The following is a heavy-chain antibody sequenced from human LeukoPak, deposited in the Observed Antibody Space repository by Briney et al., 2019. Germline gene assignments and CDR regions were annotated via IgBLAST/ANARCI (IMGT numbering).Heavy chain of an antibody. Sequence: SQTLSLTCAISGDSVSDHSATWTWIRQSPSRGLEWLGRTYSRSKWYNDYALSLKSRVIINPDTSNNQFSLHLNSVTPDDTGVYYCARGRATSETYFDFWGQGSLVTVSS. D-gene: IGHD5-12*01. CDR2: TYSRSKWYN. CDR1: GDSVSDHSAT. J-gene: IGHJ4*02. CDR3: ARGRATSETYFDF. V-gene: IGHV6-1*01.